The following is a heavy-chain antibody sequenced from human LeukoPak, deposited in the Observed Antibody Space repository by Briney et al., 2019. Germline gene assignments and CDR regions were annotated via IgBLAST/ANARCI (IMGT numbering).Heavy chain of an antibody. V-gene: IGHV3-23*01. Sequence: GGSLRLSCAASGYTFSSHGLTWVRQAPGKGLEWVSTINGAGDNTYYADSVKGRFTISRDNSKNTLYLQMNSLRAEDTAVYYCAKPGGFGRNYYFDYWGQGTLVTVSS. CDR3: AKPGGFGRNYYFDY. CDR1: GYTFSSHG. J-gene: IGHJ4*02. D-gene: IGHD3-10*01. CDR2: INGAGDNT.